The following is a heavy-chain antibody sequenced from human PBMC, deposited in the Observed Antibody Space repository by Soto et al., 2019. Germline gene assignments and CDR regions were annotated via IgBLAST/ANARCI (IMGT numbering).Heavy chain of an antibody. CDR1: GFTFSSYA. Sequence: GGSLRLSCAASGFTFSSYAMSWVRQAPGKGLEWVSAISGSGGSTYYADSVKGRFTISRDNSKNTLYLQMNSLRAEDTAVYYCAKETSQYSSSWYWVHDAFDIWGQGTMVTVSS. D-gene: IGHD6-13*01. CDR3: AKETSQYSSSWYWVHDAFDI. CDR2: ISGSGGST. V-gene: IGHV3-23*01. J-gene: IGHJ3*02.